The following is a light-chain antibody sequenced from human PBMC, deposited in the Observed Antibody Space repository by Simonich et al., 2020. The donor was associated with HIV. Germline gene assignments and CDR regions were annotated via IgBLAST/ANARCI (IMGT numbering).Light chain of an antibody. V-gene: IGLV2-23*03. CDR3: CSYAGSNTFVV. J-gene: IGLJ2*01. CDR2: EGT. CDR1: SSDVGSYNL. Sequence: QSALNQPASVSGSPGQSITISCTGTSSDVGSYNLVTWYQHHPGKAPKLMIYEGTKRPSGISNRFSGSKSGNTASLTISGIQAEDEANYYCCSYAGSNTFVVFGGGTKLTVL.